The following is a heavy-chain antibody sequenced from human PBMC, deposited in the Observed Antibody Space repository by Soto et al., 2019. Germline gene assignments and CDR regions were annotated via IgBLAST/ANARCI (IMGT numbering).Heavy chain of an antibody. Sequence: EVQLFESGGGLVQPGGSLRLSCAASGFTFSNFDMSWVRQAPGKGLEWVSGISTSGGTTYYADSVKGRFTSSRDNSKNTLYLQMPSLRAEDTAVYYCATGTAAPAHWGQGTLVTVSS. D-gene: IGHD6-13*01. J-gene: IGHJ1*01. CDR1: GFTFSNFD. CDR3: ATGTAAPAH. V-gene: IGHV3-23*01. CDR2: ISTSGGTT.